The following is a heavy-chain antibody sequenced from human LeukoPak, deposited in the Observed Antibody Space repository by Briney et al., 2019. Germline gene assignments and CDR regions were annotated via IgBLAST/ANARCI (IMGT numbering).Heavy chain of an antibody. J-gene: IGHJ4*02. CDR1: GFTSSSYA. CDR3: ARDSEVYPRLGHFDY. CDR2: ISGSAITT. Sequence: PGGSLRLSCEASGFTSSSYAMSWVRQAPGKGLEWVSGISGSAITTYYADSVKGRFTMSRDLSKNTVYLEMNSLRAEDTAVYYCARDSEVYPRLGHFDYWGQGTLVTVSS. D-gene: IGHD2-8*01. V-gene: IGHV3-23*01.